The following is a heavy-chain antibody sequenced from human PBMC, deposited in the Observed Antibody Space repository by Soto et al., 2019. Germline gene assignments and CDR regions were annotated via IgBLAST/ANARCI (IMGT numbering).Heavy chain of an antibody. D-gene: IGHD6-19*01. Sequence: PGGSLRLSCAASGFTFSSYSMNWVRQAPGKGLEWVSGISGSGGSTYYADSVEGRFTISRDNSKNTLYLQMNSLRGEDTAVYYCAKDRKSGSGWYWDYWGQGTLVTVSS. J-gene: IGHJ4*02. CDR1: GFTFSSYS. CDR2: ISGSGGST. V-gene: IGHV3-23*01. CDR3: AKDRKSGSGWYWDY.